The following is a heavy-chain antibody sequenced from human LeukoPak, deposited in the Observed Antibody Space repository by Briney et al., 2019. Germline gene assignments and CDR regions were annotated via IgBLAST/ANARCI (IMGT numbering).Heavy chain of an antibody. CDR1: GYTFTSYG. Sequence: GASVKVSCKASGYTFTSYGISWVRQAPGQGLEWMGGIIPIFGTANYAQKFQGRVTITADESTSTAYMELSSLRSEDTAVYYCARGRTIFGVLNEGPILDYWGQGILVTVSS. D-gene: IGHD3-3*01. V-gene: IGHV1-69*13. CDR3: ARGRTIFGVLNEGPILDY. J-gene: IGHJ4*02. CDR2: IIPIFGTA.